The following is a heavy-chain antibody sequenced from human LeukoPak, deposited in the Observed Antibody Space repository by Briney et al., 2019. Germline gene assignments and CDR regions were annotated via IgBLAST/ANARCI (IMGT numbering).Heavy chain of an antibody. D-gene: IGHD3-22*01. CDR3: ARAPSSGYYADDAFDI. CDR1: GSSIGTYS. J-gene: IGHJ3*02. Sequence: SETLSLTCTVSGSSIGTYSWSWIRQPPGKGLEWVGYIYTTGSTHYNPSLKSRVTMSLDTSKNQFSLKLSSVTAGDTAVYYCARAPSSGYYADDAFDIWGQGTMVTVSS. V-gene: IGHV4-4*09. CDR2: IYTTGST.